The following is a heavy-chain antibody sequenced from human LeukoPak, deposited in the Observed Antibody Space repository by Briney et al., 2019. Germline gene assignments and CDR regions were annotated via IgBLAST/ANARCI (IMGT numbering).Heavy chain of an antibody. CDR2: IIPIFGIA. Sequence: GASVKVSCKASGGTFSSYAISWVRQAPGQGLEWMGRIIPIFGIANYAQKLQGRVTITADKSTSTAYMELSSLRSEDTAVYYCARVSGIAAAGWFDPWGQGTLVTVSS. J-gene: IGHJ5*02. D-gene: IGHD6-13*01. CDR1: GGTFSSYA. CDR3: ARVSGIAAAGWFDP. V-gene: IGHV1-69*04.